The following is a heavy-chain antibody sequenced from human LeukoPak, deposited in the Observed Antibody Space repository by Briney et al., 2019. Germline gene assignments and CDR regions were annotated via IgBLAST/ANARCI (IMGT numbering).Heavy chain of an antibody. CDR3: AREASGTPGYFDS. Sequence: SQTLSLTCAISGDSVSSNSAAWSWIRQSPSRGLEWLGRTYYRSKWYNDYAISVKSRITINPDTSKNQVSLQLNTVTLEDTAVYYCAREASGTPGYFDSWGQRTLVTVSS. CDR2: TYYRSKWYN. V-gene: IGHV6-1*01. CDR1: GDSVSSNSAA. D-gene: IGHD1/OR15-1a*01. J-gene: IGHJ4*02.